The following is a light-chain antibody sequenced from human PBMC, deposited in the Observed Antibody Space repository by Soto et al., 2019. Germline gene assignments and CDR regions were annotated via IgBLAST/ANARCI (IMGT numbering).Light chain of an antibody. Sequence: EIVLTQSPGTLSLSPGERATLSCRASQSVTSSYLAWYQQKPGQAPRLLIYDASNRATGIPDRFSGSGSGTDFTLTISRLEPEDFEVYYCQHYGTSLWTFGQGTKVEIK. V-gene: IGKV3-20*01. CDR2: DAS. J-gene: IGKJ1*01. CDR1: QSVTSSY. CDR3: QHYGTSLWT.